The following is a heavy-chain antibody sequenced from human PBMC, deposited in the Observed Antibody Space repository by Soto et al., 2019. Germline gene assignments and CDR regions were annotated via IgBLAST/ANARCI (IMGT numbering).Heavy chain of an antibody. CDR1: GFTFSSYA. Sequence: PGGSLRLSCAASGFTFSSYAMSWVRQAPGKGLEWVSAISGSGGSTYYADSVKGRFTISRDNSKNTLYLQMNSLRAEDTAVYYCAKGGTCGYDVHDYYYYYYMDVWGKGTTVTVS. V-gene: IGHV3-23*01. J-gene: IGHJ6*03. CDR3: AKGGTCGYDVHDYYYYYYMDV. D-gene: IGHD5-12*01. CDR2: ISGSGGST.